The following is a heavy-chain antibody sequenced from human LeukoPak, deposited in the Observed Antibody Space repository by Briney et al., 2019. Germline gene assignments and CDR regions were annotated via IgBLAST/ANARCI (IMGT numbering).Heavy chain of an antibody. CDR1: GYSISNNFY. D-gene: IGHD6-6*01. CDR2: IYYSGST. V-gene: IGHV4-38-2*02. J-gene: IGHJ4*02. CDR3: AGGRTYSSSSDY. Sequence: PSETLSLTCTVSGYSISNNFYWGWIRQPPGKGLEWIGSIYYSGSTYYNPSLKSRVTISVDTSKNQFSLKLSSVTAADTAVYYCAGGRTYSSSSDYWGQGTLVTVSS.